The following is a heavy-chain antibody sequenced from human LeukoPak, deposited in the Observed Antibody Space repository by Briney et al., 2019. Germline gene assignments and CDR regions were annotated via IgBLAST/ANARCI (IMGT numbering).Heavy chain of an antibody. D-gene: IGHD3-22*01. Sequence: ASVRVSCKASGYTFTGYYMHWVRQAPGQGLEWMGWINPNSGGTDYAQKFQGRVTMTRDTSISTAYMEVSRLRSDDTAVYYCARDYYDSSSYSRFDPWGQGTLVTVSS. CDR1: GYTFTGYY. CDR2: INPNSGGT. J-gene: IGHJ5*02. CDR3: ARDYYDSSSYSRFDP. V-gene: IGHV1-2*02.